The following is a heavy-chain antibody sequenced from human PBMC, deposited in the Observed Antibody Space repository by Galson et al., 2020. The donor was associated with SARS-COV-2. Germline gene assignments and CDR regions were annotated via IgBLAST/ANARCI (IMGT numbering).Heavy chain of an antibody. CDR3: ARSMVPDGYYYYYGMDV. Sequence: SETLSLTCAVSGASISSGGYSWSWIRQPPGKGLEWIGYIYHSGSTYYNPSLKSRVTISVDRSQNQFSLKLRSVTAADTAVYYCARSMVPDGYYYYYGMDVWGQGTTVTVSS. J-gene: IGHJ6*02. V-gene: IGHV4-30-2*01. D-gene: IGHD3-10*01. CDR2: IYHSGST. CDR1: GASISSGGYS.